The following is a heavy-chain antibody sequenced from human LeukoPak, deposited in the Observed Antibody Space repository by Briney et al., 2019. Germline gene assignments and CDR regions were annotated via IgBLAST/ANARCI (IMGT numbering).Heavy chain of an antibody. J-gene: IGHJ3*02. CDR2: ISGSGGST. CDR1: GFTFSSYA. D-gene: IGHD1-26*01. CDR3: ARVHIVGPTRDAFDI. Sequence: GGSLRLSCAASGFTFSSYAVSWVRQAPGKGLEWVSAISGSGGSTYYADSVKGRFTISRDNSKNTLYLQMNSLRAEDTAVYYCARVHIVGPTRDAFDIWGQGTMVTVSS. V-gene: IGHV3-23*01.